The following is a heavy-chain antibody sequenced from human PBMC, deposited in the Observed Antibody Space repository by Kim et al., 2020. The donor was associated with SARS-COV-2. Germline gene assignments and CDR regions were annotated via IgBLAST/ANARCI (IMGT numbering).Heavy chain of an antibody. CDR3: ARETCPTGIAAAGPGGN. V-gene: IGHV3-66*01. CDR2: IYSGGST. D-gene: IGHD6-13*01. J-gene: IGHJ4*02. Sequence: GGFLRLSCAASGFTVSSNYMSWVRQAPGKGLEWVSGIYSGGSTYYSDSVKGRFTISRDNYKNTPYLQMNSLRAEDTAVDYCARETCPTGIAAAGPGGNWGGGTMVTDS. CDR1: GFTVSSNY.